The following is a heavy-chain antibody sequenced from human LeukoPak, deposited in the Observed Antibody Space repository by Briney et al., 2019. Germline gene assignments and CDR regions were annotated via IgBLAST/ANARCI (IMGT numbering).Heavy chain of an antibody. J-gene: IGHJ4*02. CDR2: IRYDGSNK. CDR1: GFTFSSYG. Sequence: GGSLRLSCAASGFTFSSYGMHWVRQAPGKGLEWVAFIRYDGSNKYYADSVKGRFTISRDNSKNTLYLQMNSLRAEDTAVYYCASSLEWELKQFDYWGQGTLVTVSS. CDR3: ASSLEWELKQFDY. V-gene: IGHV3-30*02. D-gene: IGHD1-26*01.